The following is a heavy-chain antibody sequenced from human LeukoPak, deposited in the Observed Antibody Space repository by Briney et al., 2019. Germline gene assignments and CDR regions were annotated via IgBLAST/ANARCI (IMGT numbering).Heavy chain of an antibody. V-gene: IGHV3-30*02. D-gene: IGHD5-18*01. CDR1: GFTFSSYA. Sequence: GGSLRLSCAASGFTFSSYAMSWVRQTPGKGLEWVAVIWYDGSNKYYADSVKGRFTISRDNSKNTLSLQVSSLRTEDTAVYYCAKDRYSYAFEYSDSWGQGTLVTVSS. CDR3: AKDRYSYAFEYSDS. CDR2: IWYDGSNK. J-gene: IGHJ4*02.